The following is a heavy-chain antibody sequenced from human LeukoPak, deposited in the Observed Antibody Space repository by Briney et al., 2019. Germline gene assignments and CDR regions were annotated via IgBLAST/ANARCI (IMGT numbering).Heavy chain of an antibody. CDR1: GGSISSGGYY. CDR3: ARAVGYSYGLLDY. J-gene: IGHJ4*02. Sequence: SETLSLTCTVSGGSISSGGYYWSWIRQPPGKGLEWIGYIYHSGSTYYNPSLKSRVTISVDRSKNQFSLKLSSVTAADTAVYYCARAVGYSYGLLDYWGQGTLVTVSS. V-gene: IGHV4-30-2*01. CDR2: IYHSGST. D-gene: IGHD5-18*01.